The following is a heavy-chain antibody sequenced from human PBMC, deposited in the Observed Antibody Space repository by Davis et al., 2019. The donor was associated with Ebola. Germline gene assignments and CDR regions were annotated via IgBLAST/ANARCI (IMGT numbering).Heavy chain of an antibody. J-gene: IGHJ4*02. Sequence: GGSLRLSCAASGFTFSSYGMHWVRQAPGKGLERVAVIWYDGSNKYYADSVKGRFTITRDNSKNTLYLQMNSLRAEDTAVYYCAKAPLSTGRVFFDYWGQGTLVTVSS. CDR2: IWYDGSNK. CDR1: GFTFSSYG. CDR3: AKAPLSTGRVFFDY. D-gene: IGHD1-14*01. V-gene: IGHV3-33*06.